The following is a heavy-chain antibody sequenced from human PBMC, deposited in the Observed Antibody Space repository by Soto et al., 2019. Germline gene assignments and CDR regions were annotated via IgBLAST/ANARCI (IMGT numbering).Heavy chain of an antibody. CDR1: GGTFSSYA. V-gene: IGHV1-69*13. Sequence: SVKVSCKASGGTFSSYAISWVRQAPGQGLEWMGGIIPIFGTANYAQKFQGRVTITADESTSTAYMELSSLRSEDTAVYYCATSHGTGTTGWFDPWGQGTLVTVSS. J-gene: IGHJ5*02. D-gene: IGHD3-9*01. CDR3: ATSHGTGTTGWFDP. CDR2: IIPIFGTA.